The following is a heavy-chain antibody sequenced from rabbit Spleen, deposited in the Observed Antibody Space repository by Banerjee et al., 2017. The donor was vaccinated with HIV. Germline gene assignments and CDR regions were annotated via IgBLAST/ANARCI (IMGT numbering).Heavy chain of an antibody. CDR2: IYGGSGGST. J-gene: IGHJ4*01. Sequence: QSLEKSGGDRVKPGASLTLTCTASGFSFSSSYYMCWVRQAPGKGLESIACIYGGSGGSTWYASWAKGRFTISKTSSTTVTLQLTSLTAADTATYFCARGSAAMTLVITGFFFNLWGPGTLVTVS. CDR3: ARGSAAMTLVITGFFFNL. D-gene: IGHD2-1*01. CDR1: GFSFSSSYY. V-gene: IGHV1S40*01.